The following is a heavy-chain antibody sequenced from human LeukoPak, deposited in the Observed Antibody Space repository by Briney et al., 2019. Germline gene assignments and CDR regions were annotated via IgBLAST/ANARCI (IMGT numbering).Heavy chain of an antibody. Sequence: GGSLRLSCAASGFTFNNYVMSWIRQAPGKGLEWVSVVNSGDSTYYADSVKGRFTISRDNSKNTMYLQMNSLRAEDTAVYYCAKGYCVNDKCSNYDYWGQGTLVTVSS. CDR2: VNSGDST. V-gene: IGHV3-23*01. J-gene: IGHJ4*02. D-gene: IGHD2-8*01. CDR1: GFTFNNYV. CDR3: AKGYCVNDKCSNYDY.